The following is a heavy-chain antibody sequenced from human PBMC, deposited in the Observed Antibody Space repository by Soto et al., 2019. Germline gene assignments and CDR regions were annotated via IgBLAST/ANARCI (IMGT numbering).Heavy chain of an antibody. CDR3: ARGGVDYYDSSGYYFSPYYFDY. CDR1: GGSFSGYY. D-gene: IGHD3-22*01. Sequence: ASETLSLTCAVYGGSFSGYYWSWIRQPPGKGLEWIGYIYYSGSTYYNPSLKSRVTISVDTSKNRFSLKLSSVTAADTAVYYCARGGVDYYDSSGYYFSPYYFDYWGQGTLVTVS. CDR2: IYYSGST. J-gene: IGHJ4*02. V-gene: IGHV4-34*01.